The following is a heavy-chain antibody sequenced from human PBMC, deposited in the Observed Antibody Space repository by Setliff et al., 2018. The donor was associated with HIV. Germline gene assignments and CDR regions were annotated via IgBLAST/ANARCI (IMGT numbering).Heavy chain of an antibody. CDR3: ARAVYYGSGSYSPHFDY. Sequence: SETLSLTCAVYGGSFSGYYWSWIRQPPGKGLEWIGEIYHSGSTNYNPSLKSRVTMSVDTSKDQFSLKLTSVTAADTAVYYCARAVYYGSGSYSPHFDYWGQGTLVTVSS. V-gene: IGHV4-34*01. CDR1: GGSFSGYY. D-gene: IGHD3-10*01. J-gene: IGHJ4*02. CDR2: IYHSGST.